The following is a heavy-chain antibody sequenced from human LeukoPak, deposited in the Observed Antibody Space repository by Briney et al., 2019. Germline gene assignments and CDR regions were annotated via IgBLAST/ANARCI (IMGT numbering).Heavy chain of an antibody. CDR3: ARAAYDTGAFDI. J-gene: IGHJ3*02. D-gene: IGHD3-22*01. Sequence: GRSLRLSCAASGFTFSGYWMGWVRQAPGKGLEWVANIKQDGSEKYYVDSVKGRFTISRDNAKNSLYLQMNSLRAEDTAVYYCARAAYDTGAFDIWGQGTMVTVSS. V-gene: IGHV3-7*01. CDR1: GFTFSGYW. CDR2: IKQDGSEK.